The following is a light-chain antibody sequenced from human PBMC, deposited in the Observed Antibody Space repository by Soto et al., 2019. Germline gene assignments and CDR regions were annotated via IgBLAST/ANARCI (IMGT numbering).Light chain of an antibody. Sequence: QSAPVQPASVSGSPGQSITISCTGTNSDVGLFSLVSWYQQFPGKAPELILYEVTKRPSGISHRFSGSKSANTASLTISGLQADDEADYYCCSYAGSRTWVFGGGTKVTVL. CDR1: NSDVGLFSL. V-gene: IGLV2-23*02. J-gene: IGLJ3*02. CDR2: EVT. CDR3: CSYAGSRTWV.